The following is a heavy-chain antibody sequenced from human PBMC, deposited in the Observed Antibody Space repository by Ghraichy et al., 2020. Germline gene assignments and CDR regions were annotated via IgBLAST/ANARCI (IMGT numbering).Heavy chain of an antibody. CDR3: ARKVGESGYECPSH. D-gene: IGHD5-12*01. CDR1: GFTFSSNA. V-gene: IGHV3-23*01. CDR2: ISGSGALT. J-gene: IGHJ4*02. Sequence: GESLNISCAASGFTFSSNAMSWVRQAPGKGLEWVSAISGSGALTYYADSVKGRFTISRDNSKNTVYLQMNSLRAEDTAEYYCARKVGESGYECPSHWGQGTLVTVSS.